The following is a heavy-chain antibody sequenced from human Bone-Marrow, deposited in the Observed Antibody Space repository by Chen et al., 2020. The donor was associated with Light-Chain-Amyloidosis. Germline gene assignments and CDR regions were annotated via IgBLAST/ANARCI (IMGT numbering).Heavy chain of an antibody. Sequence: QVQLQESGPGRVKPSETLSLTCDVSGTSFSGAYWWNWVRQRPGKGLEWIGEINNGGSTNYNRWLESRVTILTGKARNQFSLQLTALTAADAAVYYWAGGRFTVPQGINRSYYYMDIWGKGTTVTVSS. CDR3: AGGRFTVPQGINRSYYYMDI. CDR2: INNGGST. J-gene: IGHJ6*03. V-gene: IGHV4-4*02. CDR1: GTSFSGAYW. D-gene: IGHD2-2*01.